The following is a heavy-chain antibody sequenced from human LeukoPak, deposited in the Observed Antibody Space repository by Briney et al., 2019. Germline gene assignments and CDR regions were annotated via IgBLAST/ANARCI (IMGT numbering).Heavy chain of an antibody. V-gene: IGHV3-53*01. J-gene: IGHJ4*02. CDR2: FYSGGTT. CDR1: GFTVSSNY. CDR3: ARERPPRGAFDY. Sequence: GGSLRLSCAVSGFTVSSNYMTWVRQVPGKGLEWVSVFYSGGTTYYADSVKGRFTISRDSSKNMLYLQMNSLRVEDTAVYYCARERPPRGAFDYWGQGTLVTVSS.